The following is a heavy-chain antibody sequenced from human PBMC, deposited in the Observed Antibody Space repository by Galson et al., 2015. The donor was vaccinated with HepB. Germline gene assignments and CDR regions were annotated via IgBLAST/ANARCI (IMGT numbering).Heavy chain of an antibody. CDR3: ASGNMSFDP. Sequence: SLRLSCAASGFSFSDSGMNWVRQAPGKGLEWVSLISSSGRLTFYADSVRGRFTISRDNAENLLYLQMNSPRVEDTAVYHCASGNMSFDPWGQGTLVTVSS. CDR1: GFSFSDSG. CDR2: ISSSGRLT. J-gene: IGHJ5*02. D-gene: IGHD1-14*01. V-gene: IGHV3-48*03.